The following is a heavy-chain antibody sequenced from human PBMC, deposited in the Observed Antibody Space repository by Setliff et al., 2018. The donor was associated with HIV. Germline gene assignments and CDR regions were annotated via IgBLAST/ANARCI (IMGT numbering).Heavy chain of an antibody. CDR2: IFSSGNT. Sequence: SETLSLTCEVSGGSISNYYWSWIRQPAGKGLEWIGRIFSSGNTYYNPSLKSRVTMSVDTSKNQFSLNLNSVTAADTAIYYCARPLPIGGYCSSTSCQGAFDFWGQGTMVTISS. J-gene: IGHJ3*01. CDR3: ARPLPIGGYCSSTSCQGAFDF. CDR1: GGSISNYY. D-gene: IGHD2-2*01. V-gene: IGHV4-4*07.